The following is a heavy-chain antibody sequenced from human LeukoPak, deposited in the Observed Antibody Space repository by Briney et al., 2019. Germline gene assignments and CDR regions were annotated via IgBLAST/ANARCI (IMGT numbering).Heavy chain of an antibody. CDR1: GGTFSSYA. V-gene: IGHV1-69*13. CDR3: ARGWRFLEWLL. D-gene: IGHD3-3*01. J-gene: IGHJ4*02. CDR2: VIPIFGTA. Sequence: GASVNVSCKASGGTFSSYAISWVRQAPGQGLEWMGGVIPIFGTANYAQKFQGRVTITADESTSTAYMELSSLRSEDTAVYYCARGWRFLEWLLWGQGTLVTVSS.